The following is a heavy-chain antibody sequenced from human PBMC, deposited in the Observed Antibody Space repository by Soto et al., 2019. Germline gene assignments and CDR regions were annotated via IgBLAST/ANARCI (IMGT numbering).Heavy chain of an antibody. CDR1: GFTFSSYA. J-gene: IGHJ6*02. V-gene: IGHV3-30-3*01. CDR3: ARDFSLDPQVSYYGMDV. CDR2: ISYDGSNK. D-gene: IGHD3-3*01. Sequence: PGGSLRLSCAASGFTFSSYAMHWVRQAPGKGLEWVAVISYDGSNKYYADSVKGRFTISRDNSKNTLYLQMNSLRAEDTAVYYCARDFSLDPQVSYYGMDVWGQGTTVTVSS.